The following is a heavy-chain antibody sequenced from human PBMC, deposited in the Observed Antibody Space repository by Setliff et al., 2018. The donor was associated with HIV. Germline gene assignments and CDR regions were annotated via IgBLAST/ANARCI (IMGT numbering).Heavy chain of an antibody. CDR3: ARDSSRGYLDWLSLKYYYSYYIDV. J-gene: IGHJ6*03. V-gene: IGHV3-21*01. D-gene: IGHD3-9*01. CDR1: GFTFSTYS. CDR2: ISSSSRSK. Sequence: GGSLRLSCEASGFTFSTYSMNWVRQAPGKGLEWVSSISSSSRSKYYADSVKGRFTISRDNAKNSLYLQMSSLRAEDTAVYYCARDSSRGYLDWLSLKYYYSYYIDVWGKGTTVTVSS.